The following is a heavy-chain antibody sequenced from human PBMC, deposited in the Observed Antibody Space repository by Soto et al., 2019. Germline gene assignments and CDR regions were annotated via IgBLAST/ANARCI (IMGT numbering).Heavy chain of an antibody. CDR2: ISYDGSNK. V-gene: IGHV3-30*18. CDR1: GFTFSSYG. CDR3: AKISIDSSVCDY. J-gene: IGHJ4*02. Sequence: QVQLVESGGGVVQPGRSLRLSCAASGFTFSSYGMHWVRQAPGKGLEWVAVISYDGSNKYYADSVKGRFTISRDNSKNTLYLQMNSLRAEDTAVYYCAKISIDSSVCDYWGQGTLVTVSS. D-gene: IGHD3-22*01.